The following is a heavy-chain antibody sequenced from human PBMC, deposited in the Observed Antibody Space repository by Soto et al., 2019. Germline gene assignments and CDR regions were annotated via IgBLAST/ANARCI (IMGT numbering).Heavy chain of an antibody. CDR1: GFTFSSYA. Sequence: EVQLLESGGGLVQPGGSLRLSCAASGFTFSSYAMSWVRQAPGKGLEWVSAISGSGGSTYYADSVKGRFTISRDNSKNPLYLQMNSLRAEDTAVYYCAKCKALVIAVAPVDYWGQGTLVTVSS. J-gene: IGHJ4*02. V-gene: IGHV3-23*01. CDR3: AKCKALVIAVAPVDY. D-gene: IGHD6-19*01. CDR2: ISGSGGST.